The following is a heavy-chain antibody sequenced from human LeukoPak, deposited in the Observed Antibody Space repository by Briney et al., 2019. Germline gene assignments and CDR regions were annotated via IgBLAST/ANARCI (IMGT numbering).Heavy chain of an antibody. D-gene: IGHD3-3*01. V-gene: IGHV4-30-4*08. Sequence: PSLTLSLTCTVSGGSISSGDYYWSWIRQPPGKGLEWIGYIYYSGSTYYNPSLKSRVTISVDTSKNQFSLKLSSVTAADTAVYYCARDLSYDFWSGSPRYFDLWGRGTLVTVSS. J-gene: IGHJ2*01. CDR3: ARDLSYDFWSGSPRYFDL. CDR2: IYYSGST. CDR1: GGSISSGDYY.